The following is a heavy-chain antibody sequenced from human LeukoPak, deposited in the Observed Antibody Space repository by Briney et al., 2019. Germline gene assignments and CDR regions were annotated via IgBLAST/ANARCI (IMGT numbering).Heavy chain of an antibody. D-gene: IGHD2-2*01. CDR1: GGSISNYC. CDR3: GRFGKGCSSTSCYVDY. CDR2: IYYSGST. V-gene: IGHV4-59*01. J-gene: IGHJ4*02. Sequence: SETLSLTCTVSGGSISNYCWNWFWQPPGKGLEWIGYIYYSGSTNYNPSLKSRVSISIDTSKNQFSLKLSSVTAADTAVYYCGRFGKGCSSTSCYVDYWGQGTLVTVSS.